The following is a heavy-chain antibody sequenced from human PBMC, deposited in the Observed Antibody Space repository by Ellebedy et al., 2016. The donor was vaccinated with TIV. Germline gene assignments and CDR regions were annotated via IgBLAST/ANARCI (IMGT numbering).Heavy chain of an antibody. CDR3: ARTYSGINFWYFDV. CDR1: GFTFSSYA. J-gene: IGHJ2*01. D-gene: IGHD1-26*01. CDR2: ISGSGGST. V-gene: IGHV3-23*01. Sequence: GESLKISCAASGFTFSSYAMSWVRQAPGKGLEWVSAISGSGGSTYYADSVKGRFTISRDNSKFSLYLQLNSLRVEDTAMYYCARTYSGINFWYFDVWGRGTLVTVSA.